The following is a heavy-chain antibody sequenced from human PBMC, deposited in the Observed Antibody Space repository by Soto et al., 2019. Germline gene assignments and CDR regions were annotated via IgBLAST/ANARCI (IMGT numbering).Heavy chain of an antibody. J-gene: IGHJ4*02. CDR1: GYTFTSYG. V-gene: IGHV1-18*01. CDR2: ISAYNGNT. CDR3: ARGRDKCSYDFWSEKCDY. D-gene: IGHD3-3*01. Sequence: QVQLVQSGAEVKKPGASVKVSCKASGYTFTSYGISWVRQAPGQVLEWMGWISAYNGNTNYAQQLQGRHTLTTDTSTSTAYMELRSLRYDDTAVYYCARGRDKCSYDFWSEKCDYWGQGTLVTVSS.